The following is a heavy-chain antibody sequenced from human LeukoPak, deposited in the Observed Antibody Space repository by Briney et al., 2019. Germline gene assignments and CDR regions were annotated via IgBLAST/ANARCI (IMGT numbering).Heavy chain of an antibody. CDR1: GFTFSSYA. J-gene: IGHJ4*02. CDR2: ISGSSGST. Sequence: PGGSLRLSCAASGFTFSSYAMSWVRQAPGKGLEWVSAISGSSGSTYYADSVKGRFTISRDNSKNTLYLQMYSLRAEDTAVYYCAKDYDILTGSEYWGQGTLVTVSS. V-gene: IGHV3-23*01. CDR3: AKDYDILTGSEY. D-gene: IGHD3-9*01.